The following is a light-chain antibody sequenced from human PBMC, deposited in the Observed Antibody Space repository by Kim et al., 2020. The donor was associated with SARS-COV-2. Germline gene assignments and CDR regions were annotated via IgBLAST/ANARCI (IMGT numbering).Light chain of an antibody. CDR1: QSISDY. CDR2: GAS. CDR3: QQYGNWPPGK. J-gene: IGKJ1*01. V-gene: IGKV3D-15*01. Sequence: VMTQSPATLSVSPGERATLSCRASQSISDYLAWYQQKPGQAPRLLIYGASTRATGIPARFSGSGSGTDFTLTISGLQSEDFAIYYCQQYGNWPPGKFGKGTKVDIK.